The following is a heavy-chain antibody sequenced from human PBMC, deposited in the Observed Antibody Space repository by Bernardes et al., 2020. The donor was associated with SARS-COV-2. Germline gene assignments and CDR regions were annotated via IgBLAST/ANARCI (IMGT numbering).Heavy chain of an antibody. J-gene: IGHJ4*02. V-gene: IGHV3-30-3*01. Sequence: GGSLRLSRAASGFTFSSYAMHWVRQAPGKGLEWVAVISYDGSNKYYADSVKGRFTISRDNSKNTLYLQMNSLRAEDTAVYYCARPDSGSYSHPFDYWGQGTLVTVSS. D-gene: IGHD3-10*01. CDR1: GFTFSSYA. CDR2: ISYDGSNK. CDR3: ARPDSGSYSHPFDY.